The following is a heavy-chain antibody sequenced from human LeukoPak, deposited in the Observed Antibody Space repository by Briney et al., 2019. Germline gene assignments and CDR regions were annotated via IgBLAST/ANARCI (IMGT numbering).Heavy chain of an antibody. J-gene: IGHJ4*02. D-gene: IGHD1-26*01. Sequence: GESLKISCKGSGDSFINYSIGWVRQMPGKGLEWMGIIYPGDSDTRYSPSFQGQVTFSVDKSISTAYLQWSSLKASGTAMYYCARQRRGTDSVIDYWGQGTLVTVSS. V-gene: IGHV5-51*01. CDR2: IYPGDSDT. CDR3: ARQRRGTDSVIDY. CDR1: GDSFINYS.